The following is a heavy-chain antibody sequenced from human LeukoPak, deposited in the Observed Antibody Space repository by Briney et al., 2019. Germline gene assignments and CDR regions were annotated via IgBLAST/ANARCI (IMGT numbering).Heavy chain of an antibody. Sequence: SETLSLTCTVSGGSISSGGYYWSWIRQHPGKGLEWIGYIYYSGSTYYNPSLKSRVTISVDTSKNQFSLKLSSVTAADTAVYYCVRENGDYHWYFDLWGRGTLVTVSS. J-gene: IGHJ2*01. CDR3: VRENGDYHWYFDL. V-gene: IGHV4-31*03. CDR1: GGSISSGGYY. D-gene: IGHD4-17*01. CDR2: IYYSGST.